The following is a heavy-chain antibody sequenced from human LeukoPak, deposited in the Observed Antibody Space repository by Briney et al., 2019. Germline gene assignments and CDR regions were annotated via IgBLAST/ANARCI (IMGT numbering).Heavy chain of an antibody. D-gene: IGHD6-13*01. J-gene: IGHJ6*02. CDR3: ASQYSSSWYEYYYYYGMDV. CDR2: IKQDGSEK. Sequence: SGGSLRLSCAASGFTFSSYWMSWVRQAPGKGLEWVANIKQDGSEKYYVDSVKGRFTISRDNAKNSLYLQMNSLRAEDTAVYYCASQYSSSWYEYYYYYGMDVWGQGTTVTVSS. CDR1: GFTFSSYW. V-gene: IGHV3-7*01.